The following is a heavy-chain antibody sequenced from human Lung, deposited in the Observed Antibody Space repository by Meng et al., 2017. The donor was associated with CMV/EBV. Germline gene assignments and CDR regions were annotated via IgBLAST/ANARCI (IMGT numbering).Heavy chain of an antibody. Sequence: ASXXVSXKASGYTFTGYYMHWVRRAPGQGLEWMGWINPNSGGTNYAQKFQGRVTMTRDTSISTAYMELSRLRSDDTAVYYCARGSIVVVPAAINDMDVWGQGTXVTVPS. CDR2: INPNSGGT. J-gene: IGHJ6*02. D-gene: IGHD2-2*02. CDR3: ARGSIVVVPAAINDMDV. V-gene: IGHV1-2*02. CDR1: GYTFTGYY.